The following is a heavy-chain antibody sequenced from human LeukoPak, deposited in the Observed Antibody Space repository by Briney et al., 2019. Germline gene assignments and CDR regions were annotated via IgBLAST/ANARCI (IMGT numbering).Heavy chain of an antibody. CDR1: GGSISSYY. D-gene: IGHD3-9*01. CDR2: IYTSGST. Sequence: PSETLSLTCTVSGGSISSYYWSWIRQPAGKGLEWIGRIYTSGSTNYNPSLKSRVTMSVDTSKNQFSLKLSSVTAADTAVYYCAREYGTGTYYDILTGYLDDPEGYYYYGMDVWGQGTTVTVSS. CDR3: AREYGTGTYYDILTGYLDDPEGYYYYGMDV. V-gene: IGHV4-4*07. J-gene: IGHJ6*02.